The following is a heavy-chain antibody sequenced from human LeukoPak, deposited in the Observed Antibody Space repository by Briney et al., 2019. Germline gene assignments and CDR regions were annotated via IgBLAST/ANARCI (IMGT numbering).Heavy chain of an antibody. Sequence: LGESLQISCQASGSPFTNNWIGWVRQVPGKGLDWMGRIFPGDYDTTYSPSFPGHVTITADRSINTVYLQWNSLRPSDSAIYECVKSWFRGILVCPDYWGQGTMVTVSS. D-gene: IGHD3-10*01. CDR2: IFPGDYDT. CDR3: VKSWFRGILVCPDY. J-gene: IGHJ4*02. V-gene: IGHV5-51*01. CDR1: GSPFTNNW.